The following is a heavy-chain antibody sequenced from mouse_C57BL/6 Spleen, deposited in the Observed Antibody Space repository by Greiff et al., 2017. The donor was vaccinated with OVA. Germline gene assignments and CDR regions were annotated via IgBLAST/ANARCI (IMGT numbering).Heavy chain of an antibody. CDR2: INPSTGGT. Sequence: VQLQQSGPELVKPGASVKISCKASGYSFTGYYMNWVKQSPEKSLEWIGEINPSTGGTTYNQKFKAKATLTVDKSSSTAYMQLKSLTSEDSAVYYCARPRYDYNGAWCAYWGQGTLVTVSA. CDR1: GYSFTGYY. J-gene: IGHJ3*01. V-gene: IGHV1-42*01. D-gene: IGHD2-4*01. CDR3: ARPRYDYNGAWCAY.